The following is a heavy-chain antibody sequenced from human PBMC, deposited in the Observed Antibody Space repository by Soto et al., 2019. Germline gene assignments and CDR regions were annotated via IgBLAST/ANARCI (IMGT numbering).Heavy chain of an antibody. Sequence: SETLSLTCTVSGGSISSDDYYWSWIRQAPGRGVEWIGYIHSSGSIYYNPSLKSRATMSIDTAGNQFSLKVSSVTVADTAVYYCARDLDGLHDDTSGPFPRPGWGQGTLVTVSS. CDR1: GGSISSDDYY. CDR2: IHSSGSI. V-gene: IGHV4-30-4*01. CDR3: ARDLDGLHDDTSGPFPRPG. D-gene: IGHD3-22*01. J-gene: IGHJ1*01.